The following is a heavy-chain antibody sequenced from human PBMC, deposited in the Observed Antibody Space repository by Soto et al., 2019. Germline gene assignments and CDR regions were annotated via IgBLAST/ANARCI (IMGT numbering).Heavy chain of an antibody. Sequence: SETLSLTCTVSGGSIGSGGYYWSWIRQHPGKGLEWIGYIYSSGSTSYNPSLKSRVIISVDTSKNQFSLKLSSVTAADTAVYYCARDGPKWFGELFFDYWGQGTLVTVSS. CDR2: IYSSGST. D-gene: IGHD3-10*01. CDR3: ARDGPKWFGELFFDY. CDR1: GGSIGSGGYY. V-gene: IGHV4-31*03. J-gene: IGHJ4*02.